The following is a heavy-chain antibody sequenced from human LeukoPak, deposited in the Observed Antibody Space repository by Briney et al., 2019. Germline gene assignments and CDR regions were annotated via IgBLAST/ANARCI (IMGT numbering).Heavy chain of an antibody. CDR3: AKGTSLRAGPIDY. CDR2: ISGSGGST. CDR1: GFTFSSSW. D-gene: IGHD6-13*01. V-gene: IGHV3-23*01. Sequence: QSGGSLRLSCAASGFTFSSSWMSWVRQAPGKGLEWVSAISGSGGSTYYADSVKGRFTISRDNSKNTLYLQMNSLRAEDAAVYYCAKGTSLRAGPIDYWGQGTLVTVSS. J-gene: IGHJ4*02.